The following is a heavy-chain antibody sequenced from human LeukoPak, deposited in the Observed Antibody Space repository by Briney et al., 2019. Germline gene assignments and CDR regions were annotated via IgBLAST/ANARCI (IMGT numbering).Heavy chain of an antibody. CDR2: IHYSGST. CDR1: GGSISDHY. V-gene: IGHV4-59*08. CDR3: ARHTTAAGYYFDY. Sequence: SETLSLTCTVSGGSISDHYWSWIRLPPGKGLEWIGYIHYSGSTKYNPSLKSRVTISADTSKNQFSLKLRSVTAADTAVYYCARHTTAAGYYFDYWGQGTLVTVS. J-gene: IGHJ4*02. D-gene: IGHD6-13*01.